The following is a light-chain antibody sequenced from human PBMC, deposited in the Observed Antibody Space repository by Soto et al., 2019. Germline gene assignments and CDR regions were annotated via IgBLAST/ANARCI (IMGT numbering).Light chain of an antibody. J-gene: IGKJ1*01. Sequence: EIVLTQSPGTLYLSPGERATLFCRASQSFTTSQLAWYQQRPGQAPRVLIFGASRRATGIPDRFSGSGSGTDFTLTISRLEPEDSAVYYCQQYDSSPRTFGQGTTVEIK. CDR2: GAS. CDR3: QQYDSSPRT. V-gene: IGKV3-20*01. CDR1: QSFTTSQ.